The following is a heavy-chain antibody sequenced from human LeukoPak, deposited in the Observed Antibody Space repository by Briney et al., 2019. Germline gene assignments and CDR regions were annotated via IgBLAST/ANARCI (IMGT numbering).Heavy chain of an antibody. D-gene: IGHD3-22*01. CDR3: AREGKLTGYFGGLGFNY. Sequence: PSETLSLTCTVSGDSISSGNYWGWIRQPPGKGLEWIGNIYYSGSTIYNPSLSSRVTMSVDTSKNQFSLNLTSVTAADTAVYYCAREGKLTGYFGGLGFNYWGQGTLVTVSS. CDR2: IYYSGST. CDR1: GDSISSGNY. V-gene: IGHV4-61*01. J-gene: IGHJ4*02.